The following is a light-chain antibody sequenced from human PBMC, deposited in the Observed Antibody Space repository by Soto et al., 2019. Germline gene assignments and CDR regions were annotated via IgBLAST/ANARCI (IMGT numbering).Light chain of an antibody. V-gene: IGLV6-57*04. CDR1: SGNIASSY. J-gene: IGLJ1*01. Sequence: NFMLTQPHSVSESPGKTVTISCTRSSGNIASSYVQWYQQRPGSAPTTVIYEDDQRPSGVPHRFSGSIDRSSNSASLTISELRTEDEADYDCQSYYSDNYVFGPGTKVTVL. CDR2: EDD. CDR3: QSYYSDNYV.